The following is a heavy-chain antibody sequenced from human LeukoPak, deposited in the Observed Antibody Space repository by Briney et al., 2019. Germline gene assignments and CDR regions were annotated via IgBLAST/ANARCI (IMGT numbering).Heavy chain of an antibody. CDR3: VRESVRDYYFDY. CDR1: GFRFGGYA. D-gene: IGHD3-10*02. Sequence: GGSLRLSCTGSGFRFGGYALSWVRQAPGRGLEWVGFIRSKALYGSSEYAAAVEGRFAVSRDDSNNIVYLQMNSLKTEDTAVYFCVRESVRDYYFDYWGQGTLVTVSS. V-gene: IGHV3-49*04. CDR2: IRSKALYGSS. J-gene: IGHJ4*02.